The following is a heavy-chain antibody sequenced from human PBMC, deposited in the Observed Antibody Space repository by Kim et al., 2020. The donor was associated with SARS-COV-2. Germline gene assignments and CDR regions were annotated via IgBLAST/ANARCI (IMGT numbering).Heavy chain of an antibody. CDR2: INHSGST. CDR3: ARLDLVGYVGRHFDY. J-gene: IGHJ4*02. Sequence: SETLSLTCAVYGGSFSGYYWSWIRQPPGKGLEWIGEINHSGSTNYNPSLKSRVTISVDTSKNQFSLKLSSVTAADTAVYYCARLDLVGYVGRHFDYWGQGTLVTVSS. V-gene: IGHV4-34*01. CDR1: GGSFSGYY. D-gene: IGHD5-12*01.